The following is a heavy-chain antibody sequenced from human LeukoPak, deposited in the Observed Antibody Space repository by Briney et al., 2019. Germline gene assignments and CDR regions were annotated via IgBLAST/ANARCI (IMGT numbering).Heavy chain of an antibody. Sequence: ASVTVSCKASGYTFTAYYIHWVRQAPGQGLEWLGWVNPNSGDTSYPQKFQGRVTMTRDTPISTAYMELSMLGSDDTAVYYCARRSGVLTGYSNWGQGTLVTVSS. CDR2: VNPNSGDT. CDR1: GYTFTAYY. J-gene: IGHJ1*01. CDR3: ARRSGVLTGYSN. V-gene: IGHV1-2*02. D-gene: IGHD3-9*01.